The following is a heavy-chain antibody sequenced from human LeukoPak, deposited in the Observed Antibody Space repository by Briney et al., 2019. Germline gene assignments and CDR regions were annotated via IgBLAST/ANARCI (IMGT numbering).Heavy chain of an antibody. CDR1: GFTVSSNY. V-gene: IGHV3-66*01. CDR2: IYSGGST. J-gene: IGHJ6*02. Sequence: PGGSLRLSCAASGFTVSSNYMSWVRQAPGKGLEWVSVIYSGGSTYYADSVKGGFTISRDNSKNTLYLQMNSLRAEDTAVYYCAREEVYYYYYGMDVWGQGTTVTVSS. CDR3: AREEVYYYYYGMDV.